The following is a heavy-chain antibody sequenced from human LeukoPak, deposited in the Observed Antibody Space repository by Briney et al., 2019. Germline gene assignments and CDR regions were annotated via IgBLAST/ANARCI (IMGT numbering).Heavy chain of an antibody. V-gene: IGHV3-21*01. J-gene: IGHJ4*02. Sequence: GGSLRLSCAASGFTFSSYSMNWVRQAPGKGLEWVSSISSSSSYIYYADSVKGRFTISRDNAKNSLYLQMNSLRAEDTAVYYCASGYDSSGYYGALWGQGTLLTVSS. CDR3: ASGYDSSGYYGAL. D-gene: IGHD3-22*01. CDR1: GFTFSSYS. CDR2: ISSSSSYI.